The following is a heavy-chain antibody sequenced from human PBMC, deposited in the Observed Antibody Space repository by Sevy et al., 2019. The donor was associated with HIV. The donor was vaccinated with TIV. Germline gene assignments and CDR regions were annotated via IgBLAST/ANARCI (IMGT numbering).Heavy chain of an antibody. D-gene: IGHD3-22*01. V-gene: IGHV3-23*01. CDR2: ISGSGQSW. CDR3: AKDRIESSFYGSTWFDF. J-gene: IGHJ5*01. Sequence: GGSLRLSCAASGFTFTSYAMYWVRQAPGKGLEWVAAISGSGQSWFYADSVKGRFNVCRARSKNTPFLQTDSLIIEDTALYSCAKDRIESSFYGSTWFDFWGQGTPVTVSS. CDR1: GFTFTSYA.